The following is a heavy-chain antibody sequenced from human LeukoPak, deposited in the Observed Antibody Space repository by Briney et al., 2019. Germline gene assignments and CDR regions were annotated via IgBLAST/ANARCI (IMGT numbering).Heavy chain of an antibody. D-gene: IGHD2-21*02. Sequence: SETLFLTCTVSGDSIRNYYWSWIRQPPGNGLEWIGYIYSSGRTNYNPSLKSRVTISVDTSKNQFSLKLSSVTAADTAVYYCARVTATYDWFDPWGQGTLVTVSS. V-gene: IGHV4-4*08. J-gene: IGHJ5*02. CDR1: GDSIRNYY. CDR3: ARVTATYDWFDP. CDR2: IYSSGRT.